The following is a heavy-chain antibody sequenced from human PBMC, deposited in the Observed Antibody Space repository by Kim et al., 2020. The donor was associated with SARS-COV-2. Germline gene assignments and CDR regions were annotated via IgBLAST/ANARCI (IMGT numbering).Heavy chain of an antibody. D-gene: IGHD3-22*01. V-gene: IGHV3-53*01. CDR3: ARSAADYYDSSGYAS. J-gene: IGHJ5*02. CDR1: GFTVSSNY. Sequence: GGSLRLSCAASGFTVSSNYMSWVRQAPGKGLEWVSVIYSGGSTYYADSVKGRFTISRDNSKNTLYLQMNSLRAEDTAVYYCARSAADYYDSSGYASWGQGTLVTVSS. CDR2: IYSGGST.